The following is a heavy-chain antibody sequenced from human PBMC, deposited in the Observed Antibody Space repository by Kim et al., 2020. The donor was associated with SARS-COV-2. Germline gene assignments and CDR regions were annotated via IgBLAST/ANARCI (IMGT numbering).Heavy chain of an antibody. CDR3: AKGPTAGEAGIDY. V-gene: IGHV3-23*01. Sequence: YAGSVKGRFTISRDISRDTVSLQMRSLTVEDSAVYYCAKGPTAGEAGIDYWGQGTLVTVSS. D-gene: IGHD2-8*02. J-gene: IGHJ4*02.